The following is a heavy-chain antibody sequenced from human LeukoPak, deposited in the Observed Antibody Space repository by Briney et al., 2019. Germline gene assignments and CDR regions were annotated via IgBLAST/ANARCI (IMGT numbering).Heavy chain of an antibody. J-gene: IGHJ4*02. CDR3: ADLLRYFSDDDY. D-gene: IGHD3-9*01. CDR2: ISGSGGST. CDR1: GFTFSSYA. V-gene: IGHV3-23*01. Sequence: PGGSLRLSCAASGFTFSSYAMSWVRQAPGKGLEWVSAISGSGGSTYYADSVKGRFTISRDNSKNTLYLQMNSLIAEDTAVYYCADLLRYFSDDDYWGQGTLVTVSS.